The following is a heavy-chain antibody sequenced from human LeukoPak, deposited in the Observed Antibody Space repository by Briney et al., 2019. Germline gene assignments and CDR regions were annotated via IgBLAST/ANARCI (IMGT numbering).Heavy chain of an antibody. CDR2: INPSDGST. V-gene: IGHV1-46*01. CDR1: GYTFTSYY. Sequence: ASVKVSCKASGYTFTSYYMHWVRQAPGQGLEWMGIINPSDGSTGYAQKFQGRVTMTRDTSTSTVYMELSSLRSEDTAVYYCARTQPTGNFIPAAVYGMDVWGKGTTVTVSS. CDR3: ARTQPTGNFIPAAVYGMDV. D-gene: IGHD2-2*01. J-gene: IGHJ6*04.